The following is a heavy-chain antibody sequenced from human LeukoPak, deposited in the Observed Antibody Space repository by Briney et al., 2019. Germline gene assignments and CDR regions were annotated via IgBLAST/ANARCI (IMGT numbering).Heavy chain of an antibody. CDR2: ISYDGSNK. V-gene: IGHV3-30-3*01. J-gene: IGHJ4*02. Sequence: GGSLRLSCAASGFTFSSYAMHWVRQAPGKGLEWVAVISYDGSNKYYADSVKGRFTISRDNSKNTLYLQMNSLRAEDTAVYYCARDCCGGSCYDYWGQGTLVTVSS. CDR3: ARDCCGGSCYDY. CDR1: GFTFSSYA. D-gene: IGHD2-15*01.